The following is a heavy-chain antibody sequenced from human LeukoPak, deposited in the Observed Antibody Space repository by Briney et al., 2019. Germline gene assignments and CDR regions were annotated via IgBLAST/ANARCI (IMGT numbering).Heavy chain of an antibody. J-gene: IGHJ4*02. CDR1: GFTVSSNY. V-gene: IGHV3-66*01. CDR3: ARGSGYDHYFDY. CDR2: IYSGGST. D-gene: IGHD5-12*01. Sequence: GGSLRLSCAASGFTVSSNYMSWVRQAPGKGLEWVSVIYSGGSTYYADSVKGRFTISRDNSKNTLYLQMNSLRAADTAVYYCARGSGYDHYFDYWGQGTLVTVSS.